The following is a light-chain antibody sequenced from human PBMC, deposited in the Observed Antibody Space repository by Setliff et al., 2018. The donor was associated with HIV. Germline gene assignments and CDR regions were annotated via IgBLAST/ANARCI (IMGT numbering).Light chain of an antibody. CDR3: QSYDSSLSGFVV. CDR2: GNS. Sequence: QSALTQPPSVSGAPGQRVTISCTGSSSNIGAGYGVHWYQQLPGTAPKFLIYGNSNRPSGVPDRFSGSKSGTSASLAITGLQAEDEADYYCQSYDSSLSGFVVFGGGTKVTVL. CDR1: SSNIGAGYG. V-gene: IGLV1-40*01. J-gene: IGLJ2*01.